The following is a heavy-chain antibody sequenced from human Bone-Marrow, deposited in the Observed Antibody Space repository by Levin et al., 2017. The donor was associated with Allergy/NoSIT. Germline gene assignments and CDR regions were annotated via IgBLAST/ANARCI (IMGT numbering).Heavy chain of an antibody. CDR1: GGSISSISYY. D-gene: IGHD3-10*01. CDR2: LFYSGNT. V-gene: IGHV4-39*01. CDR3: ARTQRPGSGGGDAYDV. J-gene: IGHJ3*01. Sequence: PSETLSLTCTVSGGSISSISYYWGWIRQPPGKGLEWIGHLFYSGNTYYSPSLKSRVYISVDTSKNQFSLTLTSVTATDTAVYFWARTQRPGSGGGDAYDVWGQGTVVTVSS.